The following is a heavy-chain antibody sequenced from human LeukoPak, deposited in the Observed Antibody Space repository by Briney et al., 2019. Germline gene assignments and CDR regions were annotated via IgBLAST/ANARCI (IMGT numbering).Heavy chain of an antibody. CDR3: AAGTSPNWFDP. D-gene: IGHD1-1*01. J-gene: IGHJ5*02. CDR2: INHSGST. CDR1: GGSFSGYY. Sequence: PSETLSLTCAVYGGSFSGYYWSWIRQPPGKGLEWIGEINHSGSTNYNPSLKSRVTISVDTSKNQFSLKLSSVTAADTAVYYCAAGTSPNWFDPWGQGTLVTVSS. V-gene: IGHV4-34*01.